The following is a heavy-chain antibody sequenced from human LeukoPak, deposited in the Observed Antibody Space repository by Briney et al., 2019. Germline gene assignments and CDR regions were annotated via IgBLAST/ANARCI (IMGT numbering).Heavy chain of an antibody. CDR2: INPSGGST. D-gene: IGHD6-19*01. V-gene: IGHV1-46*01. CDR1: GYIFTSYY. CDR3: ARDFSGWYYFDY. J-gene: IGHJ4*02. Sequence: ASVKVSCKASGYIFTSYYMHWVRQAPGQGLEWMGIINPSGGSTSYAQKFQGRVTMTRDTSTSTVYMELSSLRSEDTAVYYCARDFSGWYYFDYWGQGTLVTVSS.